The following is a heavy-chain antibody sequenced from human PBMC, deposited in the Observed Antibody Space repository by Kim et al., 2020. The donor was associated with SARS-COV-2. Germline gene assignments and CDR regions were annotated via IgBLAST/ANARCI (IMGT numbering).Heavy chain of an antibody. D-gene: IGHD3-10*01. CDR2: ISYDGSNK. CDR1: GFTFSSYA. J-gene: IGHJ4*02. CDR3: ARDRGPYYYGSALGY. V-gene: IGHV3-30*04. Sequence: GGSLRLSCAASGFTFSSYAMHWVRQAPGKGLEWVAVISYDGSNKYYADSVKGRFTISRDNSKNTLYLQMNSLRAEDTAVYYCARDRGPYYYGSALGYWGQGTLVTVSS.